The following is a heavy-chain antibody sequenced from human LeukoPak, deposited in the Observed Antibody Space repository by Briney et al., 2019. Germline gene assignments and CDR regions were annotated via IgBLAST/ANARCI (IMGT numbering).Heavy chain of an antibody. J-gene: IGHJ6*02. CDR3: ARDKVVPAATYYYYGMDV. CDR2: ISAYNGNT. V-gene: IGHV1-18*01. Sequence: WASVKVSCKASGYTFTSYGISWVRQAPGQGLEWMGWISAYNGNTNYAQKLQGRVTMTTDTSTSTAYMELRSLRSDDTAVYYCARDKVVPAATYYYYGMDVWGQGTTVTVSS. D-gene: IGHD2-2*01. CDR1: GYTFTSYG.